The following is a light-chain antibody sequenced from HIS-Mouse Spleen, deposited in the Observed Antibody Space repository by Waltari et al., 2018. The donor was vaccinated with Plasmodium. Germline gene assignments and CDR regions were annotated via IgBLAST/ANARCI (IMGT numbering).Light chain of an antibody. Sequence: QSALTQPPSASGSPGQSVTISCPGTSSDVGGYNYVSWYQQPPGKAPKLMIYGVSKRPPGVPDRFAGSKSGNTASLTVSGLQAEDEADYYCSSYAGSNNVVFGGGTKLTVL. J-gene: IGLJ2*01. CDR2: GVS. CDR3: SSYAGSNNVV. V-gene: IGLV2-8*01. CDR1: SSDVGGYNY.